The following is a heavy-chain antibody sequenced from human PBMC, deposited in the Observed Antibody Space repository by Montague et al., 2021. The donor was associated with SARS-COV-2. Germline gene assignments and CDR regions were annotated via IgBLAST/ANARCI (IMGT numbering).Heavy chain of an antibody. Sequence: SETLSLTCTVSGGSISSGSYWGWILQPPGEGLEWIGTSTHSGITYYSPSLKSRVTISLDTSKNQFSLNLHSVTASDTAMYYYARVISAVAGANFYVDNGGQGPLVTVSS. J-gene: IGHJ4*02. CDR2: STHSGIT. V-gene: IGHV4-38-2*02. D-gene: IGHD4/OR15-4a*01. CDR1: GGSISSGSY. CDR3: ARVISAVAGANFYVDN.